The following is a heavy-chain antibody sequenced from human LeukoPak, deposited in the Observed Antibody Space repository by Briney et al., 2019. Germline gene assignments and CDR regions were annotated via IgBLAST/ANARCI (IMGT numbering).Heavy chain of an antibody. CDR2: ISSSSSYI. CDR1: GFTFSSYS. Sequence: GGSLRLSCAASGFTFSSYSMNWVRQAPGKGLEWVSSISSSSSYIYYADSVKGRFTISRDNAKNSLYLQMNSLRAEDTAVYYCARDLEGIAAAGTLGDAFDIWGQGTMVTVSS. D-gene: IGHD6-13*01. CDR3: ARDLEGIAAAGTLGDAFDI. V-gene: IGHV3-21*01. J-gene: IGHJ3*02.